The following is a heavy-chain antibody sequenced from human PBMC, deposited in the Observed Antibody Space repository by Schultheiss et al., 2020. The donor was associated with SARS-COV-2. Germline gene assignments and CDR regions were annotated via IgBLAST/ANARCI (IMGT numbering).Heavy chain of an antibody. J-gene: IGHJ4*02. CDR1: GFTFGSYA. V-gene: IGHV3-23*01. CDR3: ARDGRSTMSPYDY. Sequence: GESLKISCVASGFTFGSYAMSWVRQAPGKGLEWVSAISGSGGSTYYADSVKGRFTISRDNSKNTLYLQMNSLRAEDTAVYYCARDGRSTMSPYDYWGQGTLVTVSS. D-gene: IGHD3-22*01. CDR2: ISGSGGST.